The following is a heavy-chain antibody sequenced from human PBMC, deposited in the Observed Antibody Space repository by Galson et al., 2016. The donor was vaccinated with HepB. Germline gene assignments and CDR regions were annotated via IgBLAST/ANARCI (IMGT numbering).Heavy chain of an antibody. Sequence: SLRLSCAASGFTFGDYAMSWFRQAPGKGLEWVGFIRIKSYGATTEYAASVRGRFTISRDDSKSIAYLQMHSLQTEDTAVYYCSRERPVGSYYGSGSYPNDYGGKGTLVTVSS. CDR2: IRIKSYGATT. D-gene: IGHD3-10*01. CDR3: SRERPVGSYYGSGSYPNDY. CDR1: GFTFGDYA. V-gene: IGHV3-49*03. J-gene: IGHJ4*02.